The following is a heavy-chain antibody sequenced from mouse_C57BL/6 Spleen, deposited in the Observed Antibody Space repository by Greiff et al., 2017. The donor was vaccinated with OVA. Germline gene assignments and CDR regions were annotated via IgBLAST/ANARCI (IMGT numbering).Heavy chain of an antibody. Sequence: VQLQQSGAELARPGASVKMSCKASGYTFTSYTMHWVKQRPGQGLEWIGYINPSSGYTKYNQKFKDKATLTADKSSSTAYMQLSSLTSEDSAVYDGARMGNYGSSYVAMDYWGQGTSVTVSS. D-gene: IGHD1-1*01. J-gene: IGHJ4*01. CDR2: INPSSGYT. V-gene: IGHV1-4*01. CDR3: ARMGNYGSSYVAMDY. CDR1: GYTFTSYT.